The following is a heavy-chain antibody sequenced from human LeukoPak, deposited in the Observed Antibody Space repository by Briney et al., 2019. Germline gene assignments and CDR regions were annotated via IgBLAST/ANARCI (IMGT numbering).Heavy chain of an antibody. CDR2: IKQDGSQK. J-gene: IGHJ4*02. V-gene: IGHV3-7*01. CDR3: ARLFRDVTTFNY. Sequence: GGSLRLSCTASGFTLSTSWMSWVRQAPGRGLEWVASIKQDGSQKYYVDSVKGLFTISRDNVQNSLYLQMNSLRAEDTAVYYCARLFRDVTTFNYWGQGTLVTVSS. D-gene: IGHD1-1*01. CDR1: GFTLSTSW.